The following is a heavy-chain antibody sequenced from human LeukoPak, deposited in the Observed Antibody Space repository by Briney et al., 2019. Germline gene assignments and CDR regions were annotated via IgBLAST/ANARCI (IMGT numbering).Heavy chain of an antibody. J-gene: IGHJ4*02. D-gene: IGHD3-3*01. CDR3: ARGQIFGMVPFDY. CDR1: GGTFSSYA. CDR2: IIPIFGTA. Sequence: SVKVSCKASGGTFSSYAISWVRQAPGQGLEWMGGIIPIFGTANYAQKFQGRVTITTDESTSTAYMELSSLRSEDTAVYYCARGQIFGMVPFDYWGQGTLVTVSS. V-gene: IGHV1-69*05.